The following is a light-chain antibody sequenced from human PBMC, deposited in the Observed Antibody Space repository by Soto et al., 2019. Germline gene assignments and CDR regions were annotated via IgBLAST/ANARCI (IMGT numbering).Light chain of an antibody. CDR3: QHYGSSLSIT. J-gene: IGKJ5*01. CDR1: QSVSSSY. CDR2: GAS. V-gene: IGKV3-20*01. Sequence: ESVLTQSPRTLSLSPGERATLSCRASQSVSSSYLAWYQQKPGQAPRLPIYGASSRATGIPNRFSGSGSGTDFPLTISRLEPEDFAVYYCQHYGSSLSITFGQGTRLEIK.